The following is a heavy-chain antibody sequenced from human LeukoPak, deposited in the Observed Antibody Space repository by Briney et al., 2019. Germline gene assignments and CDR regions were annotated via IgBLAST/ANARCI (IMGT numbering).Heavy chain of an antibody. CDR3: ACGWSYFDY. CDR1: GYTFSNYA. Sequence: GAPVKVSCKASGYTFSNYAIHWVRQAPGQRFEWMGWINAGNGHTKYSQNFQGRVTITRDSSASTVYMELSSLTSEDTAVYYCACGWSYFDYWGQGTLVTVSS. J-gene: IGHJ4*02. D-gene: IGHD6-19*01. CDR2: INAGNGHT. V-gene: IGHV1-3*01.